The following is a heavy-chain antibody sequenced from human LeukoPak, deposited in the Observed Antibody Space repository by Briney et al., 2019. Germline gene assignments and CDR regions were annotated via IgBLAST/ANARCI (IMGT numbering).Heavy chain of an antibody. V-gene: IGHV4-59*01. Sequence: SETLSLTCAVYGGSFSSYYWSWIRQPPGKGLEWIGYIYYSGSTNYNPSLKSRVTISVDTSKNQFSLKLSSVTAADTAVYYCARGRYYYDSSGYYLVVYFDYWGQGTLVTVSS. CDR3: ARGRYYYDSSGYYLVVYFDY. CDR1: GGSFSSYY. D-gene: IGHD3-22*01. J-gene: IGHJ4*02. CDR2: IYYSGST.